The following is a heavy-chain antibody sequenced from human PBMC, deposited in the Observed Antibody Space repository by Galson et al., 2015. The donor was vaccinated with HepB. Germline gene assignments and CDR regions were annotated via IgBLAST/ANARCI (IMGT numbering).Heavy chain of an antibody. V-gene: IGHV3-30-3*01. CDR3: ARDGSGRNCSGGSCSAHYYYYGLDV. Sequence: SLRLSCAASGFNLSPYAMHWVRQAADKGLEWVAGISHDGNKKFYGDSVGGRFTLSRNNSRNTLFLQMNSLTDGDTAVYYCARDGSGRNCSGGSCSAHYYYYGLDVWGQGTTVTVSS. J-gene: IGHJ6*02. D-gene: IGHD2-15*01. CDR1: GFNLSPYA. CDR2: ISHDGNKK.